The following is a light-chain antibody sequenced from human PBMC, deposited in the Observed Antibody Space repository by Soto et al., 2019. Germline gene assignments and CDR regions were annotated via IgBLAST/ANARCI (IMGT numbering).Light chain of an antibody. CDR1: SNDVGDYNW. CDR3: TSYAGGNNYV. Sequence: QSALTQPPSASGSPGQSVTISCTRTSNDVGDYNWVSWYQQHPGKAPEVMIYEVTKRPSGVPDRFSGSKSGNTASLTISGLQAEDEADYYCTSYAGGNNYVFGTGTKVTVL. J-gene: IGLJ1*01. V-gene: IGLV2-8*01. CDR2: EVT.